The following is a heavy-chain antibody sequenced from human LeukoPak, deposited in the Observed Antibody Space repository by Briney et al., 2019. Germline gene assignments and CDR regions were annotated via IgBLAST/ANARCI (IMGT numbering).Heavy chain of an antibody. CDR3: AKGGSRQPYYYYMDV. J-gene: IGHJ6*03. CDR2: ISWNSGSM. CDR1: GFTFDDYA. D-gene: IGHD2-2*01. V-gene: IGHV3-9*03. Sequence: GRSLRLSCAASGFTFDDYAMYWVRQGPGKGLEWASGISWNSGSMAYADSVKGRFTISRDNAKNSLYLQMNSLRAEDMALYYCAKGGSRQPYYYYMDVWGKGTTVTVSS.